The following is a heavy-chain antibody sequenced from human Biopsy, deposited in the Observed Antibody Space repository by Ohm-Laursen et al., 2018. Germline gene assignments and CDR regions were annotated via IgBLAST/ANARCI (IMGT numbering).Heavy chain of an antibody. J-gene: IGHJ5*02. CDR2: MIPSSGKA. D-gene: IGHD6-6*01. CDR3: AGGYSRRVSIFEASIYWFDT. Sequence: ASVKVSCKASGYSFSTYDVNWVRQARGQGLEWMGWMIPSSGKAGYAQRFQGRVTLTMNTSISTAYMELSGLRSEDTDVYFCAGGYSRRVSIFEASIYWFDTWGQGTLVTVSS. CDR1: GYSFSTYD. V-gene: IGHV1-8*01.